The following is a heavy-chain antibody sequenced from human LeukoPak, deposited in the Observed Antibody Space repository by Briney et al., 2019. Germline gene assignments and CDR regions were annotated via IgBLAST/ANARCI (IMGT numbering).Heavy chain of an antibody. D-gene: IGHD6-19*01. J-gene: IGHJ4*02. CDR3: AKLVYSSGWRDY. CDR2: ISGSGGSI. CDR1: GFTFSSYS. V-gene: IGHV3-23*01. Sequence: GGSLRLSCAASGFTFSSYSMNWVRQAPGKGLEWVSSISGSGGSIYYADSVKGRFTISRDNSKNTLYLQMSSLRGEDTAFYYCAKLVYSSGWRDYWGQGTLVTVSS.